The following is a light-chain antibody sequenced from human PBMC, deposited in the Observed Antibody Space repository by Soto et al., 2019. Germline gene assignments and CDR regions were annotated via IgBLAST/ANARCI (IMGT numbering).Light chain of an antibody. CDR3: NSYTSSGTVV. CDR1: SSDVGGYNY. CDR2: DVS. Sequence: QSVLTQPASVSGSPGQSITISCTGTSSDVGGYNYVSWCQQHPGKAPKLMIYDVSNRPSGVSNRFSGSKSGNTASLTISGLQAEDEADYYCNSYTSSGTVVFGGGTKLTVL. J-gene: IGLJ2*01. V-gene: IGLV2-14*03.